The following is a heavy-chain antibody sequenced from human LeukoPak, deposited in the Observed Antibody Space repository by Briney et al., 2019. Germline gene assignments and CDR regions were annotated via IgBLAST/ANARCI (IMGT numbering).Heavy chain of an antibody. Sequence: SETLSLTCAVYGGSFSGYYWSWIRQPPGKGLEWIGEIYHSGSTNYNPSLKSRVTISVDKSKNQFSLKLSSVTAADTAVYYCASLSTIVGALFDYWGQGTLVTVSS. CDR3: ASLSTIVGALFDY. V-gene: IGHV4-34*01. CDR2: IYHSGST. CDR1: GGSFSGYY. D-gene: IGHD1-26*01. J-gene: IGHJ4*02.